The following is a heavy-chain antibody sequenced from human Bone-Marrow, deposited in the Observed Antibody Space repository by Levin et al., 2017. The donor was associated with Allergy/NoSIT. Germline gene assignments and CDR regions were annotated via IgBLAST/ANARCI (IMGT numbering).Heavy chain of an antibody. D-gene: IGHD2-2*01. J-gene: IGHJ6*03. CDR3: ARGPKDIVAVPAAMRGYNYYMDV. CDR2: ITSSDYI. Sequence: GGSLRLSCAASGFTFNIYVMKWVRQTPGKGLEWVASITSSDYIYYADSMRGRFTISRDNATNSLFLQMHSLGAEDTALYYCARGPKDIVAVPAAMRGYNYYMDVWGEGTTVIVSS. CDR1: GFTFNIYV. V-gene: IGHV3-21*01.